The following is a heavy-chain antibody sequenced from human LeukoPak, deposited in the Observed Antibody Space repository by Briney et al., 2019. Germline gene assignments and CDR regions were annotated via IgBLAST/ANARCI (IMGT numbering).Heavy chain of an antibody. J-gene: IGHJ3*02. CDR3: ARYGSGSYYINDAFDI. Sequence: SGNLSLTCAVSGGPISSSNWWSWVRQPPGMGLEWIGEIYHSGSTNYNPSLKSRVTISVDKSKNQFSLKLSSVTAADTAVYYCARYGSGSYYINDAFDIWGQGTMVTVSS. CDR2: IYHSGST. D-gene: IGHD3-10*01. CDR1: GGPISSSNW. V-gene: IGHV4-4*02.